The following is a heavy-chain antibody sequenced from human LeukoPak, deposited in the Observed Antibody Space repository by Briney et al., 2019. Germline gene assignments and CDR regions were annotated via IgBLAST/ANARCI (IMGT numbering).Heavy chain of an antibody. CDR1: GFTFSSYE. V-gene: IGHV3-48*03. Sequence: RSGGSLRLSCAASGFTFSSYEMNWVRQAPGKGLEWVSYISSSGSTIYYADSVKGRFTISRDNAKNSLYLQMNSLRAEDTAVYYCARGDTVSEYYYYYYGMDVWGQGTTVTVSS. CDR2: ISSSGSTI. D-gene: IGHD3-16*01. CDR3: ARGDTVSEYYYYYYGMDV. J-gene: IGHJ6*02.